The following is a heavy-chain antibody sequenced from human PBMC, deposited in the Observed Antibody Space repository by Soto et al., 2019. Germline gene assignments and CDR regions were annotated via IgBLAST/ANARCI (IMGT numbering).Heavy chain of an antibody. CDR2: ISGSGGST. CDR3: ASRYYDFWSGYYGYGMDV. CDR1: GFTFSSYA. J-gene: IGHJ6*02. D-gene: IGHD3-3*01. V-gene: IGHV3-23*01. Sequence: GGSLRLSCAASGFTFSSYAMSWVRQAPGKGLEWVSAISGSGGSTYYADSVKGRFTISRDNSKNTLYLQMNSLRAEDTAVYYCASRYYDFWSGYYGYGMDVWGQGTTVTV.